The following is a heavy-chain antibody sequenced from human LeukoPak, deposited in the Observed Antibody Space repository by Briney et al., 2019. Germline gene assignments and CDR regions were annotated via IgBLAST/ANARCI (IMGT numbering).Heavy chain of an antibody. V-gene: IGHV1-2*02. CDR3: ARDPHRSFDP. CDR2: INPNSGGT. Sequence: GASVKVSCKASGYTFTGYYMHWVRQAPGQGLEWLGWINPNSGGTNYAQKFQGRVTMTRDTSISTAYMELSRLIFDDTAVYYCARDPHRSFDPWGQGTLVTVSS. CDR1: GYTFTGYY. J-gene: IGHJ5*02.